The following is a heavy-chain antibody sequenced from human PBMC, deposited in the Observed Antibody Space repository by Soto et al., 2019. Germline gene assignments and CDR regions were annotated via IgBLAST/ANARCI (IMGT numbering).Heavy chain of an antibody. CDR1: GLTFSSYE. CDR2: ISRSGSTI. Sequence: EVQLVESGGGLVQPGGSLRLSCAASGLTFSSYEMNWFRQAPGKGLEGASYISRSGSTIYYADSVKGRVTISRDNAKNSLYLQMNSLRAEDTAVYYCARDGRIRRPDWYFDLWGRGTLVTVSS. CDR3: ARDGRIRRPDWYFDL. V-gene: IGHV3-48*03. D-gene: IGHD2-15*01. J-gene: IGHJ2*01.